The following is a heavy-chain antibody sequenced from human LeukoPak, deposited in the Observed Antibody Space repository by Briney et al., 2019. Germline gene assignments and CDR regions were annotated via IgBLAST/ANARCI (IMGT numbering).Heavy chain of an antibody. V-gene: IGHV3-48*01. D-gene: IGHD1-1*01. CDR3: ARDHNYAFDN. Sequence: GGSLRLSCTASGFPFIEYSMNWVRQAPGKGLEWISYIGIDSGNTKYADSVRGRFTISADKAKNSLYLQLNSLRVEDTAVYYCARDHNYAFDNWGQGTLVSVAS. J-gene: IGHJ4*02. CDR1: GFPFIEYS. CDR2: IGIDSGNT.